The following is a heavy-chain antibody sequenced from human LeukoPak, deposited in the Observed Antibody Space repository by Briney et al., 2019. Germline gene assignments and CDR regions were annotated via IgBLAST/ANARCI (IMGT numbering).Heavy chain of an antibody. J-gene: IGHJ3*02. D-gene: IGHD5-24*01. CDR1: GGSISSGDYS. Sequence: SETLSLTCAVSGGSISSGDYSWNWIRQPPGKGLEWIGYIFHSGSTYYTPSLKSRVTISVDRSKNQFSLKLSSVTAADTAVYYCARGSGWLQSPGAFDIWGQGTMVTVSS. CDR3: ARGSGWLQSPGAFDI. CDR2: IFHSGST. V-gene: IGHV4-30-2*01.